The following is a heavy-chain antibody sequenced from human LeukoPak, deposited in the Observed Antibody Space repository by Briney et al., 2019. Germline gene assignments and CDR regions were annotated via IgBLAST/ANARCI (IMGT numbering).Heavy chain of an antibody. V-gene: IGHV3-7*01. CDR1: GFTFSSNW. J-gene: IGHJ4*02. CDR2: INRDGSET. D-gene: IGHD3-16*01. Sequence: GGSLRLSCAASGFTFSSNWMAWLRQAPGKGLEWVANINRDGSETYYVDSVKGRFTISRDNAKTSLYLQMDSLRAEDTAVYYCARGGKLHPQSPYWGQGTLVTVSS. CDR3: ARGGKLHPQSPY.